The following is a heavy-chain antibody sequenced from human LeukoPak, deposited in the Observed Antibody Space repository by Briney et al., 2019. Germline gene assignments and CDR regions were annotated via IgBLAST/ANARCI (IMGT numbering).Heavy chain of an antibody. J-gene: IGHJ4*02. Sequence: LETRSLTCTVSGGSIDSRSYYWDWIRQSPRKGLEWIGTIYHSGSTEYNPSVKRRVAIFVATSNNQFSLILHSVAAADTAVYYCARRSEFDNTHYHYFDYWGQGARVTVSS. CDR2: IYHSGST. V-gene: IGHV4-39*01. CDR1: GGSIDSRSYY. CDR3: ARRSEFDNTHYHYFDY. D-gene: IGHD2-15*01.